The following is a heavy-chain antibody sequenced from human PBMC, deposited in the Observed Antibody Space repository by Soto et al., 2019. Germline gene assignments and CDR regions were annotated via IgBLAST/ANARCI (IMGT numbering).Heavy chain of an antibody. V-gene: IGHV4-59*01. CDR3: ARAPPPPVSGFGYLDY. D-gene: IGHD6-19*01. J-gene: IGHJ4*02. Sequence: QVLLQESGPGLVEPSETLSLTCNVSGGSIDGYYWTWIRQPPGKGLEYIGYINFIGDTNYNPSLRGRVTISVDTSKNQFSLNLASVTAADTALYYCARAPPPPVSGFGYLDYWGQGTLVSDSS. CDR1: GGSIDGYY. CDR2: INFIGDT.